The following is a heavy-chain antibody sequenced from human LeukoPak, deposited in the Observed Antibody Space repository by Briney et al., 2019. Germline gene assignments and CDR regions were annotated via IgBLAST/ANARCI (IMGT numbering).Heavy chain of an antibody. Sequence: SETLSLTCTVSGGSIRSYYWSWIRQPPGEGLEWIGYIYWSGRTHYNPSLKSRVTISVDTSKNEFSLNLNSVTAADTAVYYCARGWLEQLFDSWGQGTLVTVSS. V-gene: IGHV4-59*01. D-gene: IGHD5-24*01. CDR1: GGSIRSYY. CDR3: ARGWLEQLFDS. CDR2: IYWSGRT. J-gene: IGHJ4*02.